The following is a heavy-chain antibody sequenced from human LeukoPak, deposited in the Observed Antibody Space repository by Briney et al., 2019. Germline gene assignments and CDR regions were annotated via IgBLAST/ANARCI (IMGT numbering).Heavy chain of an antibody. D-gene: IGHD2-2*01. J-gene: IGHJ5*02. CDR2: IYYSGST. V-gene: IGHV4-59*01. Sequence: SETLPLTCTVSGGSISSYYWSWTRQPPGKGLEWIGYIYYSGSTNYNPSLKSRVTISVDTSKNQFSLKLRSVTAADTAVYYCAREGRRSDCSSTSCYAKLYNWFDPWGQGTLVTVSS. CDR3: AREGRRSDCSSTSCYAKLYNWFDP. CDR1: GGSISSYY.